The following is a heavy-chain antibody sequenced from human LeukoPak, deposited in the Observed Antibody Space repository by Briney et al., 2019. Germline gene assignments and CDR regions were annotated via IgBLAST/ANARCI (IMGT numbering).Heavy chain of an antibody. CDR3: AKAKGIAVAGSFDY. D-gene: IGHD6-19*01. CDR1: GFTFSSYG. V-gene: IGHV3-30*18. CDR2: ISYDGSNK. J-gene: IGHJ4*02. Sequence: GGSLRLSCAASGFTFSSYGMHWVRQAPGKGLEWVAVISYDGSNKYYADSVKGRFTISRDNSKNTLYLQMNSLRAEDTAVYYCAKAKGIAVAGSFDYWGQGTLVTVSS.